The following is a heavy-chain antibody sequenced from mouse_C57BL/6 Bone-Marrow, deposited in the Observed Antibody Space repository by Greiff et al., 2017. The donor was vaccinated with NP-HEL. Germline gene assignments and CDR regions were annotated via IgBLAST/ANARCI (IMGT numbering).Heavy chain of an antibody. J-gene: IGHJ1*03. D-gene: IGHD1-1*01. Sequence: QVQLQQSGAELARPGASVKLSCKASGYTFTSYGISWVKQRTGQGLEWIGEIYPSDSDTNYNQKFKGKATLTVDKSSSTAYMQLSSLTSEDSAVYYCAIGGYWYYGSSPPWYFDVWGTGTTVTVSS. CDR2: IYPSDSDT. CDR3: AIGGYWYYGSSPPWYFDV. CDR1: GYTFTSYG. V-gene: IGHV1-81*01.